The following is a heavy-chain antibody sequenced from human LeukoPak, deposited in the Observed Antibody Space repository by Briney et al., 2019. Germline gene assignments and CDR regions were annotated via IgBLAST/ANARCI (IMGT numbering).Heavy chain of an antibody. J-gene: IGHJ6*02. CDR2: FDPEDGET. V-gene: IGHV1-24*01. CDR1: GYTLTELS. D-gene: IGHD4-17*01. Sequence: ASVKVSCKVSGYTLTELSMHWVRQAPGKGLEWMGGFDPEDGETIYAQKFQGRVTMTEDTSTDTAYMELSSLRSEDTAVYYCATAYPTNTVTTYYYGMDVWGQGTTVTVSS. CDR3: ATAYPTNTVTTYYYGMDV.